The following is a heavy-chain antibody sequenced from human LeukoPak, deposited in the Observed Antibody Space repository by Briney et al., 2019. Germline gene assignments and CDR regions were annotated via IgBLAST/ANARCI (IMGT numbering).Heavy chain of an antibody. J-gene: IGHJ5*02. CDR3: ARELDVARGLFDP. CDR2: INSYSGNR. V-gene: IGHV1-18*01. Sequence: ASVKVSCKASGYSFTSYAIIWSRQAPGHGLEWMGWINSYSGNRNYAQKLQGRVTMTTDTSTSTAYMELRGLRSDDTAVYYCARELDVARGLFDPWGQGTLVTVSS. D-gene: IGHD3-10*01. CDR1: GYSFTSYA.